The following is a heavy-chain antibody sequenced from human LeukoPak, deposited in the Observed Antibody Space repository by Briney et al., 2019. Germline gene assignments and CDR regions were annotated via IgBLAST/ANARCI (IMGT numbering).Heavy chain of an antibody. CDR3: AKAETMTQRGYFDY. CDR1: GFTVSSNY. V-gene: IGHV3-53*05. D-gene: IGHD1-1*01. J-gene: IGHJ4*02. Sequence: PGGSLRLSCAASGFTVSSNYMSWVRQAPGKGLEWVSVIYSGGSTYYADSVKGRFTISRDNSKNTLYLQMSSLRAEDTAVYYCAKAETMTQRGYFDYWGQGTLVTVSS. CDR2: IYSGGST.